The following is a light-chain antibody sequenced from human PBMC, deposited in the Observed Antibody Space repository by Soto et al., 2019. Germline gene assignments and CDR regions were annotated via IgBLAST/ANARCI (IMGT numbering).Light chain of an antibody. CDR1: QDIKKY. CDR2: AAS. Sequence: DIEMTQSPSSLSASVGDTVTIACRASQDIKKYLACFQQKPGKAPKSLIFAASSLQRGVPSKFIGSGSGTDFTLTINILQPEDFAPYYCQQTYSTPLTSGGGTKLDIK. CDR3: QQTYSTPLT. J-gene: IGKJ4*01. V-gene: IGKV1-16*02.